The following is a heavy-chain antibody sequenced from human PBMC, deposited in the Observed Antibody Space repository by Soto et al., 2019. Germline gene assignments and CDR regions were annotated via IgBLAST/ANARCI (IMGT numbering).Heavy chain of an antibody. D-gene: IGHD6-19*01. CDR3: ARESTSGWYSGYYGMDV. J-gene: IGHJ6*02. CDR1: GDSVSSNSAA. Sequence: KQSQTLSLTCAISGDSVSSNSAAWNWIRQSPSRGLEWLGRTYYRSKWYNDYAVSVKSRITINPDTSKNQFSLQLNSVTPEDTAVYYCARESTSGWYSGYYGMDVWGQGTTVTVSS. V-gene: IGHV6-1*01. CDR2: TYYRSKWYN.